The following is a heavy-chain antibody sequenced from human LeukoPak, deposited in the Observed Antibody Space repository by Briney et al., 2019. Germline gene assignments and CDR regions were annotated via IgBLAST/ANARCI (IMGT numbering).Heavy chain of an antibody. CDR3: ARGATVAGGWLDP. CDR1: GGSISSSDYY. CDR2: IYRSGST. Sequence: SETLSLTCTVSGGSISSSDYYWGWIRQPPGKGLEWIGSIYRSGSTYYNPSLKSRLTISVDTSKNQFSLKLSSVTAADTAVYCCARGATVAGGWLDPWGQGTLVTVSS. J-gene: IGHJ5*02. D-gene: IGHD4-23*01. V-gene: IGHV4-39*01.